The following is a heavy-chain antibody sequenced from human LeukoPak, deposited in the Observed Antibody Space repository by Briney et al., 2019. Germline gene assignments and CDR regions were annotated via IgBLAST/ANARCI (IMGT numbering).Heavy chain of an antibody. J-gene: IGHJ6*02. V-gene: IGHV4-31*03. CDR2: IYYSGST. D-gene: IGHD3-3*01. Sequence: KPSETLSLTCTVSGGSISSGGYYWSWIRQHPGKGLEWIGYIYYSGSTYYNPSLKSRVTISVDTSKNQFSLKLSSVTAADTAVYYCARGYYDFWSGYYTDARGMDVWGQGTTVTVSS. CDR1: GGSISSGGYY. CDR3: ARGYYDFWSGYYTDARGMDV.